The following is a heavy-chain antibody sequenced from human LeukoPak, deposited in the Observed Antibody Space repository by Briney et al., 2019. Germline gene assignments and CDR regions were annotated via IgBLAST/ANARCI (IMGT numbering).Heavy chain of an antibody. V-gene: IGHV1-8*03. CDR1: GYTFTSYD. CDR3: AASMYYYGSGSGLDI. J-gene: IGHJ3*02. D-gene: IGHD3-10*01. CDR2: MNPNSGNT. Sequence: ASVKVSCKASGYTFTSYDINWVRQATGQGLEWMGWMNPNSGNTGYAQKFQGRVTITRNTSISTAYMELSSLRSEDTAVYYCAASMYYYGSGSGLDIWGQGTMVTVSS.